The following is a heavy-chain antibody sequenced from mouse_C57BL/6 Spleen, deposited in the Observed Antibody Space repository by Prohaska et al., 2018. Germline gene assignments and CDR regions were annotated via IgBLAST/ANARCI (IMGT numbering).Heavy chain of an antibody. CDR2: IDPETGGT. J-gene: IGHJ3*01. V-gene: IGHV1-15*01. CDR1: GYTFTDYE. D-gene: IGHD1-1*01. Sequence: QVQLQQSGAELVRPGASVTLSCKASGYTFTDYEMHWVKQTPVHGLEWIGAIDPETGGTAYNQKFKGKAIMTADKSSSTAYMERRSLTSEDSAVYYCTRCDYGGYRFAYWGQGTLVTVSA. CDR3: TRCDYGGYRFAY.